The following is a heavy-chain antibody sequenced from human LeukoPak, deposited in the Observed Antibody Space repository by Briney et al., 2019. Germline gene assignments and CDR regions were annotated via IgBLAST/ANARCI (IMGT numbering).Heavy chain of an antibody. CDR2: IIPIFGTA. D-gene: IGHD4-23*01. CDR1: GGTFSSYA. V-gene: IGHV1-69*13. Sequence: GASVKVSCKASGGTFSSYAISWVRQAPGQGLEWMGGIIPIFGTANYVQKFQGRVTITADESTSTAYMELSSLRSEDTAVYYCARDGFPRDYGGNSALALFDYWGQGTLVTVAS. J-gene: IGHJ4*02. CDR3: ARDGFPRDYGGNSALALFDY.